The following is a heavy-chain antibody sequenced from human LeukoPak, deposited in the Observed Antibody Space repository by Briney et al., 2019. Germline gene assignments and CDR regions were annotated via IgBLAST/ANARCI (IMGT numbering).Heavy chain of an antibody. V-gene: IGHV1-2*02. Sequence: ASVKVSCKASGYTFTGYYMHWVRQAPGQGLEWMGWINPNSGGTNYAQKFQGRVTMTRDTSISTAYMELSRLRSDDTAVYYCARDLPLYCSGGSCSNWFDPWGQGTLVTVSS. D-gene: IGHD2-15*01. J-gene: IGHJ5*02. CDR3: ARDLPLYCSGGSCSNWFDP. CDR2: INPNSGGT. CDR1: GYTFTGYY.